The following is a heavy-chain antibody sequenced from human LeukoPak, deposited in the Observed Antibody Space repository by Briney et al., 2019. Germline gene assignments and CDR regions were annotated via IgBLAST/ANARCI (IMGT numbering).Heavy chain of an antibody. CDR3: ARLGRIVGAHFDY. D-gene: IGHD1-26*01. V-gene: IGHV3-66*02. Sequence: GGSLRLSCAASGFTVSSNYMSWVRQAPGKGLEWVSVIYSGGSTYYADSVKGRFTISRDNSKNTLYLQMNSLRAEDTAVYHCARLGRIVGAHFDYWGQGTLVTVSS. CDR2: IYSGGST. J-gene: IGHJ4*02. CDR1: GFTVSSNY.